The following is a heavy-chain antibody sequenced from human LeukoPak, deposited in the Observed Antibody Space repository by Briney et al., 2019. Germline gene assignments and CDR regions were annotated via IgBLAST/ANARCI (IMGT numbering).Heavy chain of an antibody. J-gene: IGHJ4*02. Sequence: ASVKVSCKASGYTFTGYYMHWVRQAPGQGLEWMGWINPNSGGTNYAQKFQGRVTITADESTSTAYMELSSLRSEDTAVYYCARDEGGYSGYDLVFDYWGQGTLVAVSS. CDR1: GYTFTGYY. CDR3: ARDEGGYSGYDLVFDY. D-gene: IGHD5-12*01. CDR2: INPNSGGT. V-gene: IGHV1-2*02.